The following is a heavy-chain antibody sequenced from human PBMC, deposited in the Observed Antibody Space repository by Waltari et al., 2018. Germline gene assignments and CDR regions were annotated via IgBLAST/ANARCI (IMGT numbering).Heavy chain of an antibody. CDR3: AREPPGGGDY. CDR1: GYSISSGYY. D-gene: IGHD3-16*01. Sequence: QVQLQESGPGLVKPSETLSLTCAVSGYSISSGYYWGWIRQPPGKGLEWIGSIYHSGSTYYNPSLQSRVTISVDTSKNQFSLKLSSVTAADTAVYYCAREPPGGGDYWGQGTLVTVSS. J-gene: IGHJ4*02. CDR2: IYHSGST. V-gene: IGHV4-38-2*02.